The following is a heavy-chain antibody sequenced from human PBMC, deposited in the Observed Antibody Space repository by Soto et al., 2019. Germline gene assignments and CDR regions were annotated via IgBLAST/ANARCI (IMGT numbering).Heavy chain of an antibody. CDR2: INHLGSI. CDR1: GGSLSAYF. Sequence: SETLSLTCVVSGGSLSAYFWILLRQPPGMALEWIGEINHLGSINYNPSLKSRVTMSVDTSKNQFSLTLNSVTAADTATYYCARGGISHWAYFYYMDVWDRGTTVTVSS. CDR3: ARGGISHWAYFYYMDV. D-gene: IGHD2-21*01. V-gene: IGHV4-34*01. J-gene: IGHJ6*03.